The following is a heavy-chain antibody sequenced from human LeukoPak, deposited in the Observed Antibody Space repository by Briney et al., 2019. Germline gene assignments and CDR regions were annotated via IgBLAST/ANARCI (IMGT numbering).Heavy chain of an antibody. J-gene: IGHJ3*02. V-gene: IGHV4-59*01. D-gene: IGHD4-17*01. CDR3: AREGAVTTSVDAFDI. Sequence: SETLSLTCTVSGGSISSCYWSWIRQPPGKGLEWIGYIYYSGSTNYNPSLKSRVTISVDTSKNQFSLKLSSVTAADTAVYYCAREGAVTTSVDAFDIWGQGTMVTVSS. CDR1: GGSISSCY. CDR2: IYYSGST.